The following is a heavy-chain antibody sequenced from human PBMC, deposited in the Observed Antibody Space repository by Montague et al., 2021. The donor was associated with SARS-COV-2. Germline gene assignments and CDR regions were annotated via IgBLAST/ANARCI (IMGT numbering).Heavy chain of an antibody. Sequence: SLRLSCAASGFTFSSYSMNWVRQAPGKGLEWVSYISSSSSTIYYADSVKGRFTISRDNAKNSLYLQMNSLRAEDTAVYYCAREGEVATIWVGYYYYYGMDVWGQGTTVTVSS. J-gene: IGHJ6*02. V-gene: IGHV3-48*04. CDR1: GFTFSSYS. CDR3: AREGEVATIWVGYYYYYGMDV. CDR2: ISSSSSTI. D-gene: IGHD5-24*01.